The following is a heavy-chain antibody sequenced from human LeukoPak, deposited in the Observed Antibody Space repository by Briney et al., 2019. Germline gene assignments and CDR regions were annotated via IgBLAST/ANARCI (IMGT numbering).Heavy chain of an antibody. CDR1: GFTFSSYG. Sequence: SGGSLRLSCAASGFTFSSYGMHWVRQAPGKGLEWVAVISYDGSNKYYADSVKGRFTISRDNSKNTLYLQMNSLRAEDTAVYYCAKDLYNYYGSGSYYGQIDYWGQGTLVTVSS. J-gene: IGHJ4*02. D-gene: IGHD3-10*01. CDR3: AKDLYNYYGSGSYYGQIDY. V-gene: IGHV3-30*18. CDR2: ISYDGSNK.